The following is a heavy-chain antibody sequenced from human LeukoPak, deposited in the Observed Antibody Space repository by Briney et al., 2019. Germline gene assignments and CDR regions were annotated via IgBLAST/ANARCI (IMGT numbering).Heavy chain of an antibody. CDR2: TYYRSKWYN. D-gene: IGHD3-10*01. J-gene: IGHJ4*02. CDR3: ARVTRRVIDY. CDR1: GDIFSSNSAA. Sequence: SQTLSLTCALSGDIFSSNSAAWNWIRQSPSRGLEWLGRTYYRSKWYNDYAVSVRSRITINPDTSKNQFSLQLNSVTPEDTAVYYCARVTRRVIDYWGQGTLVTVSS. V-gene: IGHV6-1*01.